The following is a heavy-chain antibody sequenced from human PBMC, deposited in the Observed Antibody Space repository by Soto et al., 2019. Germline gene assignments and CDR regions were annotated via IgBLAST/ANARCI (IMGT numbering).Heavy chain of an antibody. J-gene: IGHJ3*02. CDR1: GGSISSGDYY. V-gene: IGHV4-30-4*01. Sequence: SETLSLTCTVSGGSISSGDYYWSWIRQPPGKGLEWIGYIYYSGGTYYNPSLKSRVTISVDTSKNQFSLKLSSVTAADTAVYYCARVIIFSGDDAFDIWGQGTMVTVSS. CDR3: ARVIIFSGDDAFDI. CDR2: IYYSGGT. D-gene: IGHD2-15*01.